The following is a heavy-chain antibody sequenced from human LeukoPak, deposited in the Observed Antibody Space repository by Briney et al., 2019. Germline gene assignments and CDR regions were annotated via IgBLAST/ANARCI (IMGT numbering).Heavy chain of an antibody. CDR2: ISYDVSNK. D-gene: IGHD3-3*01. J-gene: IGHJ6*02. V-gene: IGHV3-30-3*01. CDR3: ARSITIFGVVTDPYYYGMDV. Sequence: PGRSLRLSCAASGFTFSSYAMHWVRQAPGKGLEWVADISYDVSNKYYADSVKGRFTISRDNCKNTLYLKMNSLRAEDTAVYYCARSITIFGVVTDPYYYGMDVWGQGTTVTVSS. CDR1: GFTFSSYA.